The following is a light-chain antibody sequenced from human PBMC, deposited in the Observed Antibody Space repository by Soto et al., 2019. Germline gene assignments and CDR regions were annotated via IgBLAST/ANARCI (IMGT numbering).Light chain of an antibody. J-gene: IGLJ3*02. CDR3: PSYDSSRRGGV. CDR1: NSNIGAGSD. V-gene: IGLV1-40*01. Sequence: QSVLTQPPSVSGAPGQGVTISCTGSNSNIGAGSDVHWFQHLPGTVPKLLIHNNNNRPAGVPDRFSGSKSGTSASLAITGPRAEDESDYYCPSYDSSRRGGVFGGGTEPAVL. CDR2: NNN.